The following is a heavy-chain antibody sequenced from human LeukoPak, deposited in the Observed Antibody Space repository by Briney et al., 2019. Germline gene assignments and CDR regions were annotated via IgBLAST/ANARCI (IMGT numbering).Heavy chain of an antibody. D-gene: IGHD2-15*01. CDR3: LAATVFDY. V-gene: IGHV4-39*07. J-gene: IGHJ4*02. CDR2: INHSGST. CDR1: GGSISSGSYY. Sequence: PSQTLSLTCTVSGGSISSGSYYWNWIRQPPDKGLEWIGEINHSGSTNYNPSLKSRVTISVDTSKNQFSLKLSSVTAADTGVLEVLAATVFDYWGQGTLVTVSS.